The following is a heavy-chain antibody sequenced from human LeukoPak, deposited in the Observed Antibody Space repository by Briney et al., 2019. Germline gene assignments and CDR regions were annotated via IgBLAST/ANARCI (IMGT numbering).Heavy chain of an antibody. Sequence: PSETLSLTCTVSGGSISSSSYYWGWIRQPPGEGLEWIGSIYYSGSTYYNPSLKSRVTISVDTSKNQFSLKLSSVTAADTAVYYCARRSGIYCSSTSCYFDYWGQGTLVTVSS. D-gene: IGHD2-2*01. CDR2: IYYSGST. CDR1: GGSISSSSYY. J-gene: IGHJ4*02. CDR3: ARRSGIYCSSTSCYFDY. V-gene: IGHV4-39*01.